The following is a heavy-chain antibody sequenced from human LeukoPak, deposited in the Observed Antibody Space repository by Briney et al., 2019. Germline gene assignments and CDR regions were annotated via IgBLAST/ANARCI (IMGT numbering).Heavy chain of an antibody. CDR1: GGSFSGYY. V-gene: IGHV4-34*01. CDR3: ARDLFYGSGSRQVFDY. D-gene: IGHD3-10*01. Sequence: SETLSLTCAVYGGSFSGYYWSWIRQPPGKGLEWIGEINHSGSTNYNPSLKSRVTISVDTSKNQFSLKLSSVTAADTAVYYCARDLFYGSGSRQVFDYWGQGTLVTVYS. CDR2: INHSGST. J-gene: IGHJ4*02.